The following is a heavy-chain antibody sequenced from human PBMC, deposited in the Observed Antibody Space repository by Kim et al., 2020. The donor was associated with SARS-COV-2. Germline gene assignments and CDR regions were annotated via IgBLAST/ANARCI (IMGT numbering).Heavy chain of an antibody. CDR1: GYTFTSYG. V-gene: IGHV1-18*04. Sequence: ASVKVSCKASGYTFTSYGISWVRQAPGQGLEWMGWISAYNGNTNYAQKLQGRVTMTTDTSTSTAYMELRSLRSDDTAVYYCARAPFGCSGGSCYPDTLFHFYYYSGMYVWGQGATLPVSS. D-gene: IGHD2-15*01. J-gene: IGHJ6*02. CDR3: ARAPFGCSGGSCYPDTLFHFYYYSGMYV. CDR2: ISAYNGNT.